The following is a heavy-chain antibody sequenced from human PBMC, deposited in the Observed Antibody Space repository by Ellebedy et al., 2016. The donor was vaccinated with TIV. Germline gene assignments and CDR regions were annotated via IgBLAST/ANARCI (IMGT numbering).Heavy chain of an antibody. Sequence: PGGSLRLSCAVSGFTFSSYSMNWVRQAPGKGLEWVSYISSSGSPIHYADSVKGRLSISRDNVKNSLYLQMNSLRDEDTAVYYCARDENYGAEVIDYWGQGTLVTVSS. CDR2: ISSSGSPI. CDR1: GFTFSSYS. V-gene: IGHV3-48*02. D-gene: IGHD4-17*01. J-gene: IGHJ4*02. CDR3: ARDENYGAEVIDY.